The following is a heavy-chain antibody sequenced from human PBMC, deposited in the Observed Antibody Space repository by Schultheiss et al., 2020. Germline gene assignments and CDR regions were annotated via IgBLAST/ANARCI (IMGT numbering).Heavy chain of an antibody. D-gene: IGHD3-22*01. J-gene: IGHJ5*02. CDR1: GFTLSNSI. CDR2: LSSDENHDK. CDR3: AREIGSSGSAGFFDP. V-gene: IGHV3-30*04. Sequence: GESLKISCALSGFTLSNSIMHWVRQAPGKGLEWVALLSSDENHDKQYGDSVKGRFSISRDNSKNTVYLQMDSLRAEDTAVYHCAREIGSSGSAGFFDPWGQGTLVTVSS.